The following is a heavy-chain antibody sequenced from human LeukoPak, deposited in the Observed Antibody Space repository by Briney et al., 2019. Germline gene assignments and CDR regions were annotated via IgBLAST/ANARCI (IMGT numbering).Heavy chain of an antibody. V-gene: IGHV4-61*02. J-gene: IGHJ4*02. Sequence: PSQTLSLTCTVSGGSINSGGYYWSWIRQPAGKGLEWIGRIYTSGSTNYSPSLKSRVTMSVDTSKNQFSLKLSSVTAADTAVYYCARDVVAAVGSFDYWGQGTLVTVSS. CDR1: GGSINSGGYY. CDR3: ARDVVAAVGSFDY. D-gene: IGHD2-2*01. CDR2: IYTSGST.